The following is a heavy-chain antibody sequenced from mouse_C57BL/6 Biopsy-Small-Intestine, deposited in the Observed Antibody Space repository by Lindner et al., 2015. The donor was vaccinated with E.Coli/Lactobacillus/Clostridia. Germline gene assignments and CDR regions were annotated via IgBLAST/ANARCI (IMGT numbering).Heavy chain of an antibody. V-gene: IGHV1-81*01. D-gene: IGHD2-3*01. CDR3: ARGWGVPYFEY. CDR1: GGSFSTYV. J-gene: IGHJ4*01. Sequence: SVKFSCKASGGSFSTYVISWVRQAPGQGLEWMGGIIPIFSTTNYAQKFQGRVTITADESTSTAYMELSSLRSEDTAVFYCARGWGVPYFEYWGQGTLVTVSS. CDR2: IIPIFSTT.